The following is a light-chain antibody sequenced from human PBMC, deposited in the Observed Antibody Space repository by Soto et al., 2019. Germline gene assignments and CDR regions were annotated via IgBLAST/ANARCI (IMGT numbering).Light chain of an antibody. V-gene: IGKV3-20*01. J-gene: IGKJ1*01. CDR1: QSVSGNN. CDR3: QQYGNTLWT. CDR2: GAS. Sequence: IVLTQSPGTLSLSPGERATLSCRASQSVSGNNLVWYQQKPGQAPRLLIHGASNRATGIPDRISGSGSGTDFTLTISRLEPEDFAVYYCQQYGNTLWTFGPGTKVDIK.